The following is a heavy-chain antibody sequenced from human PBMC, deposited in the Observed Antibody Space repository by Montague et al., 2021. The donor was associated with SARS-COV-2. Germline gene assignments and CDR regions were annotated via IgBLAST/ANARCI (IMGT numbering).Heavy chain of an antibody. Sequence: SETLSLTCTVSGGSISSYYWSWIRQPAGKGLEWIGRIYTSGSTNYNPSLKSRVTISVDTSKNQFSLKLSSVTAADTAVYYCARQEPIVVVVAAARGWFDPWGQGTLVTVSS. D-gene: IGHD2-15*01. CDR2: IYTSGST. J-gene: IGHJ5*02. V-gene: IGHV4-4*07. CDR1: GGSISSYY. CDR3: ARQEPIVVVVAAARGWFDP.